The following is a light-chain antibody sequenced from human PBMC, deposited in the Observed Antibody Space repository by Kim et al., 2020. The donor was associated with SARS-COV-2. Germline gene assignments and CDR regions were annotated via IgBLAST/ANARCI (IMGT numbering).Light chain of an antibody. CDR3: LQHNSYPRT. CDR1: QGIRND. Sequence: DIQMTQSPSSLSASVGDRVTITCRASQGIRNDLAWYQQKPGRAPNRLIYTASTLQSGVPSRFSGSGSGTEFTLTISSLQPEDFATYYCLQHNSYPRTFGQGNKVDIK. V-gene: IGKV1-17*01. CDR2: TAS. J-gene: IGKJ1*01.